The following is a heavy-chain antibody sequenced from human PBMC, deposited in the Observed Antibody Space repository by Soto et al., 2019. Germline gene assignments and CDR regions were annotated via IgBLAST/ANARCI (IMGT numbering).Heavy chain of an antibody. Sequence: QVQLVESGGGVVQPGRSLRLSCAASGFTFSSYGMHWVRQAPGKGLEWVAVIWYDGSNKYYADSVKGRFTISRDNSENPLYLQMNSLRAEDTAVYYCARERGRAVAGTYFDSWGQGTLVTVSS. CDR1: GFTFSSYG. CDR3: ARERGRAVAGTYFDS. CDR2: IWYDGSNK. J-gene: IGHJ4*02. V-gene: IGHV3-33*01. D-gene: IGHD6-19*01.